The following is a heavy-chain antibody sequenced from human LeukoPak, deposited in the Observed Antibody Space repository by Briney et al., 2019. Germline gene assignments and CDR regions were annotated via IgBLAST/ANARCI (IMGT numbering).Heavy chain of an antibody. CDR3: ACGVVVSYFDY. V-gene: IGHV1-69*13. Sequence: ASVKVSCKASGGTFSSYAISWVRQAPGQGLEWMGGIIPIFGTTNYAQKFQGRVTITADESTSTAYMELSSLRSEDTAVYYCACGVVVSYFDYWGQGTLVTVSS. CDR2: IIPIFGTT. D-gene: IGHD3-22*01. CDR1: GGTFSSYA. J-gene: IGHJ4*02.